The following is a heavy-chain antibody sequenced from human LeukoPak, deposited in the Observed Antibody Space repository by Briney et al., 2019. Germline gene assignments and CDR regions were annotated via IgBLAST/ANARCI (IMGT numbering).Heavy chain of an antibody. CDR2: MNPSNGNT. D-gene: IGHD3-22*01. CDR1: GYTFTNYD. Sequence: GASVKVSCKASGYTFTNYDINWVRQASGQGLEWMGWMNPSNGNTGYAQKFQGRVTMTRDTSISTAYMELSRLRSDDTAVYYCARELEGYYYDLDYWGQGTLVTVSS. CDR3: ARELEGYYYDLDY. J-gene: IGHJ4*02. V-gene: IGHV1-8*01.